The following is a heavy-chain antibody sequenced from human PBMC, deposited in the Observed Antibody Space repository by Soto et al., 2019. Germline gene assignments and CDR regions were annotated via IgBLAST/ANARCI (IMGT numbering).Heavy chain of an antibody. CDR3: ARETYDFWSGYWATTTMLGGVKYGMDV. V-gene: IGHV4-34*01. J-gene: IGHJ6*02. Sequence: SETLSLTCTVSGGSFSGYYWSWIRQPPGKGLEWIGEINHSGSTNYNPSLKSRVTISVDTSKNQFSLKLSSVTAADTAVYYCARETYDFWSGYWATTTMLGGVKYGMDVWGQGTTVTVSS. CDR1: GGSFSGYY. CDR2: INHSGST. D-gene: IGHD3-3*01.